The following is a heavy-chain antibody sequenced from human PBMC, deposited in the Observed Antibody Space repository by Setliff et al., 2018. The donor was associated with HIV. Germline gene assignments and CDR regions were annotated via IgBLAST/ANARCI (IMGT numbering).Heavy chain of an antibody. J-gene: IGHJ4*02. V-gene: IGHV4-38-2*01. CDR1: GYSISSGYY. Sequence: PSETLSLTCAVSGYSISSGYYWGWIRQPPGRGLEWIGNIYHSGSTNYNPSLKSRVTISVDTSKNQFSLKLSFVTAADTAVYYCARGWFGGYYFDYWGQGTLVTVSS. D-gene: IGHD3-10*01. CDR2: IYHSGST. CDR3: ARGWFGGYYFDY.